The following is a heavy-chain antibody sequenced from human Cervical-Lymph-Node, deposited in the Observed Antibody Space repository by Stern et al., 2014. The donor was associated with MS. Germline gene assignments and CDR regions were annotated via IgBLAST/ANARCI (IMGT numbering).Heavy chain of an antibody. J-gene: IGHJ4*02. D-gene: IGHD6-19*01. V-gene: IGHV3-9*01. CDR2: ISWNSGSI. Sequence: EVQLEESGGGLVQPGRSLRLSCAASGFTFGGYAMHWVRQAPGKGLEWVSGISWNSGSIGYADSVKGRFTIARDNAKNSLYLQMNSLRAEDTALYYCAKGGYSSGWYGGYWGQGTLVTVSS. CDR1: GFTFGGYA. CDR3: AKGGYSSGWYGGY.